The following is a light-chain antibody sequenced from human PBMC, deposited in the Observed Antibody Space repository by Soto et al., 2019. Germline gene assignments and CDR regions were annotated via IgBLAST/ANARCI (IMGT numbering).Light chain of an antibody. CDR2: AAS. V-gene: IGKV1-12*01. Sequence: DIQMTQSPATQSASVGDKVPITRRASQDIGDWLAWYQQKPGKAPRLLVYAASSLQSGVPSRFSGSGSGTDFTLTISSLQPEDFATYYCQQDYSFPVTFGGGTKVDIK. CDR1: QDIGDW. CDR3: QQDYSFPVT. J-gene: IGKJ4*01.